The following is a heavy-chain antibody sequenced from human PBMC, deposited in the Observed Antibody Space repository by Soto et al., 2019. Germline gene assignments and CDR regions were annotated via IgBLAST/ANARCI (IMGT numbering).Heavy chain of an antibody. Sequence: SETLSLTCTVSGGSISSSSYHWGWIRQPPGKGLEWIGSIYYSGSTYYNPSLKSRVTISVDTSKNQFSLKLSSVTAADTAVYYCARVYNYDSSGYWYYFDYWGQGTLVTVS. CDR3: ARVYNYDSSGYWYYFDY. J-gene: IGHJ4*02. D-gene: IGHD3-22*01. CDR1: GGSISSSSYH. CDR2: IYYSGST. V-gene: IGHV4-39*01.